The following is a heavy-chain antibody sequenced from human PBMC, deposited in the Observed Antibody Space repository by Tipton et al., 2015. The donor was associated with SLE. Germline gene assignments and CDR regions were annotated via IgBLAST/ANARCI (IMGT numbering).Heavy chain of an antibody. V-gene: IGHV4-59*08. J-gene: IGHJ5*02. CDR3: SIHAVRPSLNSNYVVCLDR. D-gene: IGHD2-21*01. CDR2: IYFSRSI. Sequence: GLVKPSETLSLSCAVSGVSISDYYWSWIRQTPGKGLEWIAYIYFSRSINYSPSLKSLVTISVDTSKNQFSLKMNPVTAEDTAVYYCSIHAVRPSLNSNYVVCLDRWGQGVLVAFSS. CDR1: GVSISDYY.